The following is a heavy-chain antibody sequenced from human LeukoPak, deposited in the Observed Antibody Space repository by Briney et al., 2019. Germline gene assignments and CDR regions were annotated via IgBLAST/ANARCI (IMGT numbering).Heavy chain of an antibody. Sequence: ASVKVSCKASGYTFTSYGISWVRQAPGQGLEWMGWISAYNGNTNYAQKLQGRVTMTTDTSTSTAYMELRSLRSDDTAVYYCARDGACTNGVCYYYYYMDVWGKGTTVTVSS. CDR2: ISAYNGNT. V-gene: IGHV1-18*01. D-gene: IGHD2-8*01. CDR1: GYTFTSYG. CDR3: ARDGACTNGVCYYYYYMDV. J-gene: IGHJ6*03.